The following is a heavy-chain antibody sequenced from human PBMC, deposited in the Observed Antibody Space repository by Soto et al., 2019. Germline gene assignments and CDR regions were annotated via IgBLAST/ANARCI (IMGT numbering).Heavy chain of an antibody. CDR1: GYTFTSYG. J-gene: IGHJ6*02. D-gene: IGHD2-2*01. Sequence: GASVKVSCKASGYTFTSYGISWVLQAPGQGLEWMGWISAYNGNTNYAQKPQGRVTMTTDTSTSTAYMELRSLRSDDTAVYYCARDGDIVVVPATYYYYGMDVWGQGTTVTVSS. CDR3: ARDGDIVVVPATYYYYGMDV. V-gene: IGHV1-18*04. CDR2: ISAYNGNT.